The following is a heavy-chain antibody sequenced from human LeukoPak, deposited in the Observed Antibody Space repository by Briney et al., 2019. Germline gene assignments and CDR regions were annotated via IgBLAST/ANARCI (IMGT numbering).Heavy chain of an antibody. Sequence: QSGGSLRLSCAASGFTFTRYWVGWVRQAPGKGLEWVANIGRGGSAKYYVDSVRGRFTISRDNAKDALYLHMNSLRVNDTAVYYCVRDNSPLDSWGQGTLVTVSS. CDR3: VRDNSPLDS. CDR1: GFTFTRYW. CDR2: IGRGGSAK. V-gene: IGHV3-7*01. J-gene: IGHJ4*02. D-gene: IGHD4-11*01.